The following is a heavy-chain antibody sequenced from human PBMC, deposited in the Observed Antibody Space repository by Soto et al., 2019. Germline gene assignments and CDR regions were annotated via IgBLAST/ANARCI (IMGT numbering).Heavy chain of an antibody. D-gene: IGHD3-10*01. V-gene: IGHV4-4*07. CDR2: FYSNGII. CDR3: ARVRYTLVRGVETSLWFDP. Sequence: QVQLQESGPGLVKPSETLPLTCSVFGASIRSYYLTWVRQPAGKGLEWIGLFYSNGIINYNPSLRSRVTMSVDTSKNQVSLKLASVPAADTARYYCARVRYTLVRGVETSLWFDPWGQGTLVTVSS. CDR1: GASIRSYY. J-gene: IGHJ5*02.